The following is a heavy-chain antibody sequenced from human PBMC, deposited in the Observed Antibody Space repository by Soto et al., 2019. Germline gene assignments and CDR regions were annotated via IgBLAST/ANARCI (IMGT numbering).Heavy chain of an antibody. D-gene: IGHD4-17*01. CDR3: ARDRLSTTTVTTRNYYYYYMDV. Sequence: PGGSLRLSCAASGFTFSSYDMHWVRQATGKGLEWVSAIGTAGDTYYPGSVKGRFTTSRGNAKNSLYLQMNSLRAGDTAVYYCARDRLSTTTVTTRNYYYYYMDVWGKGTTVTVSS. CDR1: GFTFSSYD. CDR2: IGTAGDT. J-gene: IGHJ6*03. V-gene: IGHV3-13*01.